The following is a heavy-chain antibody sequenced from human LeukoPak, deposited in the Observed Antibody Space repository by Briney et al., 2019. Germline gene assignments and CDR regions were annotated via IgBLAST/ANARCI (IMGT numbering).Heavy chain of an antibody. CDR2: ISSSGSTI. D-gene: IGHD3-3*01. CDR3: ARDRYDFWSGYPALHYYYYGMDV. J-gene: IGHJ6*02. CDR1: GGSISSGGYY. V-gene: IGHV3-11*01. Sequence: LSLTCTVSGGSISSGGYYLSWIRQAPGKGLEWVSYISSSGSTIYYADSVKGRFTISRDNAKNSLYLQMNSLRAEDTAVYYCARDRYDFWSGYPALHYYYYGMDVWGQGTTVTVSS.